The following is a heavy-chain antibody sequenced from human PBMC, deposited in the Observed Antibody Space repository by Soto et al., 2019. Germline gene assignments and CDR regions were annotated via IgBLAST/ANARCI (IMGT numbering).Heavy chain of an antibody. D-gene: IGHD3-3*01. CDR2: ISYDGSNK. J-gene: IGHJ6*02. V-gene: IGHV3-30-3*01. Sequence: GGSLRLSCAASGFTFSSYAMHWVRQAPGKGLEWVAVISYDGSNKYYADSVKGRFTISRDNSKNTLYLQMNSLRAEDTAVYYCARAPGEWLLSHYYYYGMDVWGQGTTVPVSS. CDR3: ARAPGEWLLSHYYYYGMDV. CDR1: GFTFSSYA.